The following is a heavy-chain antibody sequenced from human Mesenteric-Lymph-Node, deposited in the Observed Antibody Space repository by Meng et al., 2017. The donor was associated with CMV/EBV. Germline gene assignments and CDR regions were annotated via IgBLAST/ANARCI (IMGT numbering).Heavy chain of an antibody. J-gene: IGHJ3*02. Sequence: YGVSWVRQAPGQGLEWVGWISGYNGNTNYVQKLQGRVTMTTDTSTRTAYMELRSLRSDDTAVYYCARVNSYYYDSSGQNPLGVFDIWGQGTMVTVSS. D-gene: IGHD3-22*01. V-gene: IGHV1-18*04. CDR2: ISGYNGNT. CDR1: YG. CDR3: ARVNSYYYDSSGQNPLGVFDI.